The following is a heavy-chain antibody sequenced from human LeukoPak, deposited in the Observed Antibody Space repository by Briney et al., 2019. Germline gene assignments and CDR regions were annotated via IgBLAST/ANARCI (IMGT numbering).Heavy chain of an antibody. Sequence: PSETLSLTCTVSGGSISSYYWSWIRQPPRKGLEWIGYIYYSGNTNYNSSLESRVTISVDTSKNQFPLRLNSVTAADTAVYYCVRGRAWFDPWGQGTLVTVSS. J-gene: IGHJ5*02. CDR1: GGSISSYY. CDR2: IYYSGNT. V-gene: IGHV4-59*13. D-gene: IGHD3-10*01. CDR3: VRGRAWFDP.